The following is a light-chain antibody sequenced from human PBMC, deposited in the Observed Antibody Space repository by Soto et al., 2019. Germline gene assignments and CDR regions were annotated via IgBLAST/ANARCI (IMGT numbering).Light chain of an antibody. CDR2: LNSDGSH. J-gene: IGLJ3*02. CDR1: SGHSSYA. CDR3: QTWGTGIWV. V-gene: IGLV4-69*01. Sequence: QHVLTQSPSASASLGASVKLTCTLSSGHSSYAIAWHQQQPEKGPRYLMKLNSDGSHSKGDGIPDRFSGSSSGAERYLTISSLQSEDEADYYCQTWGTGIWVFGGGTKLTVL.